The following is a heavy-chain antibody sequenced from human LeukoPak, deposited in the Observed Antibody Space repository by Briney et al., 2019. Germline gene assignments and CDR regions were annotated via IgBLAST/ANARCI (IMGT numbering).Heavy chain of an antibody. CDR1: GGSFSGYY. J-gene: IGHJ4*02. CDR3: ARAEDCSGGSCYPYYFDY. CDR2: INHSGST. Sequence: SETLSLTCAVDGGSFSGYYWSWIRQPPGKGLEWIGEINHSGSTNYNPSLKSRVTISVDTSKNQFSLKLSSVTAADTAVYYCARAEDCSGGSCYPYYFDYWGQGTLVTVSS. V-gene: IGHV4-34*01. D-gene: IGHD2-15*01.